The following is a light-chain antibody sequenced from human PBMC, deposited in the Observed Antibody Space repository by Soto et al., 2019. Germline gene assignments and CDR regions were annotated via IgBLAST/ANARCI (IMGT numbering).Light chain of an antibody. J-gene: IGLJ1*01. CDR2: EGS. CDR1: SNDVGFYDL. Sequence: LTQPASVSGSPGQSITISCTGTSNDVGFYDLVSWYLQHPGQAPKLLMYEGSKRPAGVSNRFSGSKSGNTASLTISGLQAEDEADYYCSAYAGSNTLVVFGTGTKVTAL. CDR3: SAYAGSNTLVV. V-gene: IGLV2-23*01.